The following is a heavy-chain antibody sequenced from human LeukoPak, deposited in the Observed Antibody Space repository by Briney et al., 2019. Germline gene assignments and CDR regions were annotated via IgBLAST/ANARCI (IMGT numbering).Heavy chain of an antibody. V-gene: IGHV5-10-1*01. J-gene: IGHJ5*02. CDR2: IDPSDSYA. CDR1: GYCFTTYW. CDR3: AIHSSGWYGH. Sequence: AGESLKISCKGSGYCFTTYWISWVRQMPGKGLEWMGRIDPSDSYANYSPSFQGHVTISADKSISTAYLQWSSLKASDTAMYYCAIHSSGWYGHWGQGTLVTVSS. D-gene: IGHD6-25*01.